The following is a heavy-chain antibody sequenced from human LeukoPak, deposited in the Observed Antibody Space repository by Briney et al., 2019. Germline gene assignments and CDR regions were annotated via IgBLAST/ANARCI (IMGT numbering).Heavy chain of an antibody. D-gene: IGHD3-3*01. CDR3: ARDTVRRSYYDFWSGYQHFDY. J-gene: IGHJ4*02. V-gene: IGHV3-30*04. Sequence: PEGSLRLSCAASGFTFSSYAMHWVRQAPGKGLEWVAVISYDGSNKYYADSVKGRFTISRDNSKNTLYLQMNSLRAEDTAVYYCARDTVRRSYYDFWSGYQHFDYWGQGTLVTVSS. CDR1: GFTFSSYA. CDR2: ISYDGSNK.